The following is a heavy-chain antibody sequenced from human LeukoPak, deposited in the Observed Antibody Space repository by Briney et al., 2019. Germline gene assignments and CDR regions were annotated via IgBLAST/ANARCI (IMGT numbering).Heavy chain of an antibody. V-gene: IGHV1-69*01. D-gene: IGHD4-17*01. CDR2: IIPIFGTA. CDR1: GGTFSSYA. Sequence: PEASVKVSCKASGGTFSSYAISWVRQAPGQGLEWMGGIIPIFGTAHYAQKFQGRVTITADESTSTAYMELSSLRSEDTAVYYCARCGYGDYFYYYGMDVWGQGTTVTVSS. J-gene: IGHJ6*02. CDR3: ARCGYGDYFYYYGMDV.